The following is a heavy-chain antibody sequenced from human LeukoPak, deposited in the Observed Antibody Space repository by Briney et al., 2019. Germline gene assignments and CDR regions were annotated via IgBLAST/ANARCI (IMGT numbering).Heavy chain of an antibody. CDR1: GLTFSNAW. CDR3: ATDSLVANF. Sequence: GGSLRLSCAASGLTFSNAWMSWVRRAPGKGLEWVGRIKSKTNGGTTDYAAPVKGRFTILRDDSKNTVYLQMNSLKTEDTALYYCATDSLVANFWGQGTLVTVSS. V-gene: IGHV3-15*01. D-gene: IGHD5-12*01. J-gene: IGHJ4*02. CDR2: IKSKTNGGTT.